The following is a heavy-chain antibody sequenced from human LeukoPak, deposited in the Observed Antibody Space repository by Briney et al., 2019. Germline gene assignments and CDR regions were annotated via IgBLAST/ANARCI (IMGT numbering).Heavy chain of an antibody. J-gene: IGHJ6*04. CDR3: AELGITMIGGV. Sequence: PGGSLRLSCAAPGFTFSSYSMNWVRQAPGKGLEWVSSISSSSNYIYYADSVKGRFTISRDNAKNSLYLQMNSLRAEDTAVYYCAELGITMIGGVWGKGTTVTISS. V-gene: IGHV3-21*01. CDR1: GFTFSSYS. CDR2: ISSSSNYI. D-gene: IGHD3-10*02.